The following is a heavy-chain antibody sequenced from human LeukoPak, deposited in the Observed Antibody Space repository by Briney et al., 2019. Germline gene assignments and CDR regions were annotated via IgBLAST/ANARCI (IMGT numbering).Heavy chain of an antibody. J-gene: IGHJ4*02. CDR1: GYSFTNYW. CDR2: IYPGDSDT. Sequence: GESLKISCKGSGYSFTNYWIAWVRQMPGKGLEWMGIIYPGDSDTRYSPSFQGQVTISADKSISTAYLQWSSLKASDTAMYYCARGIMSNRYYFDYWGQGTLVTFSS. CDR3: ARGIMSNRYYFDY. D-gene: IGHD1-14*01. V-gene: IGHV5-51*01.